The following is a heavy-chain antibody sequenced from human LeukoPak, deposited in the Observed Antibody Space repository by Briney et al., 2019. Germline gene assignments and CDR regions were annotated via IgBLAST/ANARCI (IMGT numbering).Heavy chain of an antibody. CDR2: IYYNGST. J-gene: IGHJ4*02. D-gene: IGHD5-18*01. V-gene: IGHV4-31*03. Sequence: PSQTLSLTCTVSGGSISSGGYYWSWIRQHPGTGLEWIGYIYYNGSTYYNPSLKRRVTISVDTSKNQFSLKLSSVTAADTAVYYCARAVDTDFFDYWGQGTLVTVSS. CDR1: GGSISSGGYY. CDR3: ARAVDTDFFDY.